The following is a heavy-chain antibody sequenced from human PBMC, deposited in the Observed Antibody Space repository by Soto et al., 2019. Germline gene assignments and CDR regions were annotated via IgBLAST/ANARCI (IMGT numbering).Heavy chain of an antibody. CDR2: IIPILGIA. V-gene: IGHV1-69*04. CDR1: GGTFSSYT. J-gene: IGHJ6*03. Sequence: SVKVSCKASGGTFSSYTISWVRHAPGQGLEWMGRIIPILGIANYAQKFQGRVTITADKSTSTAYMELSSLRSEDTAVYYCARDAKYDFWSGYYPPDAPYYYRGVWGKGTTVTVS. CDR3: ARDAKYDFWSGYYPPDAPYYYRGV. D-gene: IGHD3-3*01.